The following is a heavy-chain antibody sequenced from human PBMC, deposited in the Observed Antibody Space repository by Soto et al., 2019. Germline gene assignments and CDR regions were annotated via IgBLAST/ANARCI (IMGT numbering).Heavy chain of an antibody. CDR3: AKDRPVNWNPKSPDNWFDS. CDR1: QFSMYNYA. D-gene: IGHD1-1*01. Sequence: GESLMLSCAAPQFSMYNYAINWVRQAAGKGLNWVSTIGGAGERTGSSDSMRGRVSISRGNFTNTLFLQMNSLRVEDAAVYYCAKDRPVNWNPKSPDNWFDSWGQGTLGTVSS. J-gene: IGHJ5*01. V-gene: IGHV3-23*01. CDR2: IGGAGERT.